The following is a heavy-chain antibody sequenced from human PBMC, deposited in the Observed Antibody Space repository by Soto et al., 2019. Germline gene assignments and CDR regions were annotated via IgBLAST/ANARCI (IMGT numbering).Heavy chain of an antibody. CDR2: ISSSSSYI. CDR1: GFTFSSYR. V-gene: IGHV3-21*01. Sequence: PGGSLRLSCAASGFTFSSYRMNWVRQAPGKGLEWVSSISSSSSYIYYADSVKGRFTISRDNAKNSLYLQMNSLRAEDTAVYYCARDGDYRVAFDIWGQGTMVTVSS. CDR3: ARDGDYRVAFDI. D-gene: IGHD4-4*01. J-gene: IGHJ3*02.